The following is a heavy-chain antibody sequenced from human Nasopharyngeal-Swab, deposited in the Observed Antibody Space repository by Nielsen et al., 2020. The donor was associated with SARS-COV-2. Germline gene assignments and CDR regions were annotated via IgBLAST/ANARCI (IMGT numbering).Heavy chain of an antibody. CDR1: GSSISTYY. CDR2: MSYSGST. D-gene: IGHD4-11*01. V-gene: IGHV4-59*01. J-gene: IGHJ4*02. CDR3: ARHDYNNYEINY. Sequence: SETLSLTCTVSGSSISTYYWSWIRQPPGKGLEWIGYMSYSGSTNYNPSLKSRVTISLDTSKNQFSLKLNSVTAADTAVYYCARHDYNNYEINYWGQGTLVTVSS.